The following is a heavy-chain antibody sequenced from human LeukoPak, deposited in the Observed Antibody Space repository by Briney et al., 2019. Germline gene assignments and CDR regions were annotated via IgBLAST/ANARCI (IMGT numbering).Heavy chain of an antibody. V-gene: IGHV3-53*01. D-gene: IGHD6-19*01. CDR2: LYSDGST. CDR3: AKDFAQWLPRYFDY. Sequence: GGSLRLSYAASGFTVSRNYMSWVRQAPGKGLEWVSVLYSDGSTYHAGSVKGRFTVSRDNSKNTLYLQMNSLRAEDTAVYYCAKDFAQWLPRYFDYWGQGTLVTVSS. J-gene: IGHJ4*02. CDR1: GFTVSRNY.